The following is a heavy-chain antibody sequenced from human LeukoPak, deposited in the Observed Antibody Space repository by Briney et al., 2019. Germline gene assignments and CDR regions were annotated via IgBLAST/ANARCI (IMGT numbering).Heavy chain of an antibody. CDR2: IYYSGST. Sequence: SETLSLTCTVSGGSISSYYWSWIRQPPGKGLEWIGYIYYSGSTNYNPSLKSRVTISVDTSKNQFSLKLSSVTAADTAVYYCASLPLGAAAGTGADYWGQGTLVTVSS. CDR3: ASLPLGAAAGTGADY. J-gene: IGHJ4*02. D-gene: IGHD6-13*01. CDR1: GGSISSYY. V-gene: IGHV4-59*08.